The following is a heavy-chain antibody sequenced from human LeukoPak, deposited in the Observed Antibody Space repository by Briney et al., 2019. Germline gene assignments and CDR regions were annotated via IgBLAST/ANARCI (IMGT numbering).Heavy chain of an antibody. CDR3: ARESLPHYDSSGYYYVFDY. J-gene: IGHJ4*02. D-gene: IGHD3-22*01. Sequence: ASVKVSCKTSGYSFTNYNLHWVRQAPGQRLEWMGIIKPSGGDTNYAQKFQGRVFMTRDTSTSTVYLELSSLRSEDTAVYYCARESLPHYDSSGYYYVFDYWGQGTLVTVSS. V-gene: IGHV1-46*01. CDR1: GYSFTNYN. CDR2: IKPSGGDT.